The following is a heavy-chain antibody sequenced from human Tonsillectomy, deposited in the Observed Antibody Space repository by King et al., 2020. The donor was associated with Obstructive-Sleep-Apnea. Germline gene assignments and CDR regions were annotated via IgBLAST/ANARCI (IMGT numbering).Heavy chain of an antibody. CDR2: IWYDGSNK. Sequence: VQLVESGGGVVQPGRSLRLSCAASGFTFSSYGMHWVRQAPGKGLEWVAVIWYDGSNKYYADSVEGRFTISRNNSKNTLYLQMNSLGAEDTAVYYCARADPYYDNSGQSFDYWGQGTLVTVSS. V-gene: IGHV3-33*01. D-gene: IGHD3-22*01. CDR1: GFTFSSYG. CDR3: ARADPYYDNSGQSFDY. J-gene: IGHJ4*02.